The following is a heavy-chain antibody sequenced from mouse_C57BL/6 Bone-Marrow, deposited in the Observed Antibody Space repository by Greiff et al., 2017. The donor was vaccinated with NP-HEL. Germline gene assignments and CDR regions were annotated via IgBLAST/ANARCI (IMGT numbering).Heavy chain of an antibody. J-gene: IGHJ4*01. CDR2: ISSGGSYT. D-gene: IGHD2-3*01. CDR3: ASLYDGYGYAMDY. V-gene: IGHV5-6*02. CDR1: GFTFSSYG. Sequence: EVMLVESGGDLVKPGGSLKLSCAASGFTFSSYGMSWVRQTPDKRLEWVATISSGGSYTSYPDSVKGRFTISRDNAKNTLYLQMSSLKSEDTAMYYCASLYDGYGYAMDYWGQGTSVTVSS.